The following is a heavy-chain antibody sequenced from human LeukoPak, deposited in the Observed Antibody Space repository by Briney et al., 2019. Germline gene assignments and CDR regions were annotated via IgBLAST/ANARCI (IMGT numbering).Heavy chain of an antibody. D-gene: IGHD2-2*02. Sequence: GGSLRLSCAASGFTFSSYGMHWVRQAPGRGLEWVAVISYDGSNKYYADSVKGRFTISRDNSKNTLYLQMNSLRAEDTAVYYCATEHIPFLYYFDYWGQGTLVTVSS. CDR3: ATEHIPFLYYFDY. CDR1: GFTFSSYG. V-gene: IGHV3-30*03. CDR2: ISYDGSNK. J-gene: IGHJ4*02.